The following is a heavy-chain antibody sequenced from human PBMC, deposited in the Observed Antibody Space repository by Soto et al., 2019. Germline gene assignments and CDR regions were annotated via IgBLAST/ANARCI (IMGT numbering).Heavy chain of an antibody. J-gene: IGHJ4*02. Sequence: SETLSLTCTVSGGSISSSSYYWGWIRQPPGKGLEWIGSIYYSGSTYYNPSLKSRVTISVDTSKNQFSLKLSSVTAADTAVYYCARRVWWFYSNYYFDYWGQGTLVTVSS. CDR3: ARRVWWFYSNYYFDY. CDR1: GGSISSSSYY. V-gene: IGHV4-39*01. D-gene: IGHD4-4*01. CDR2: IYYSGST.